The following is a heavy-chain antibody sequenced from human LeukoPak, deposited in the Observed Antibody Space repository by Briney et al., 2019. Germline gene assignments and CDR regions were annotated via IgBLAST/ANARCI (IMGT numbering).Heavy chain of an antibody. CDR1: GGTFSSYA. CDR3: AGTRTWTTPSYFDY. Sequence: ASVKVSCKASGGTFSSYAISWVRQAPGQGLEWMGRIIPILGIANYAQMFQGRVTITADKSTSTAYMELSSLRSQDTAVYYCAGTRTWTTPSYFDYWGQGTLVTVSS. J-gene: IGHJ4*02. V-gene: IGHV1-69*04. D-gene: IGHD1-14*01. CDR2: IIPILGIA.